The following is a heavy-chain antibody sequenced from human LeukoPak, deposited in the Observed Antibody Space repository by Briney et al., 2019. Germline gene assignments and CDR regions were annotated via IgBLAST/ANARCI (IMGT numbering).Heavy chain of an antibody. Sequence: GGSLRLSCAASGFTFSSYGMHWVRQAPGKGLEWVAVISYDGSNKYYADSVKSRFTISRDNSKNTLYLQMNSLRAEDTAVYYCAKPWYYYDSSGYYFDYWGQGTLVTVSS. CDR3: AKPWYYYDSSGYYFDY. J-gene: IGHJ4*02. V-gene: IGHV3-30*18. CDR2: ISYDGSNK. D-gene: IGHD3-22*01. CDR1: GFTFSSYG.